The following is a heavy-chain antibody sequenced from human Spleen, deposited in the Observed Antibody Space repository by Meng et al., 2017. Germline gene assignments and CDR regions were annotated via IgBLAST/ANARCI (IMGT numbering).Heavy chain of an antibody. J-gene: IGHJ4*02. Sequence: QIQLQQSGLGLVTPSQTLPLTCSISGDSVYSNSASWNWLRQSPSRGLDSLGRTYYRSKWYNDYAVTVKSRITNNPDTSKNQCYLQLNSVTPEDTAVYYCARQEGAFDYWGQGTLVTCSS. CDR1: GDSVYSNSAS. V-gene: IGHV6-1*01. CDR2: TYYRSKWYN. D-gene: IGHD3-16*01. CDR3: ARQEGAFDY.